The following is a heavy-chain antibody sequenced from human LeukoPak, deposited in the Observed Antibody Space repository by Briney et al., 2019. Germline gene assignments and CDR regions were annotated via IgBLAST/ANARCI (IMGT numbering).Heavy chain of an antibody. D-gene: IGHD6-19*01. J-gene: IGHJ6*02. CDR2: INHSGST. Sequence: PSETLSLTCAVYGGSFSGYYWSWIRQPPGKGLEWIGEINHSGSTNYNPSLKSRVTISVDTSKNQFSLKLSPVTAADTAVYYCATRYSSGWYPHYYYYGMDVWGQGTTVTVSS. CDR1: GGSFSGYY. CDR3: ATRYSSGWYPHYYYYGMDV. V-gene: IGHV4-34*01.